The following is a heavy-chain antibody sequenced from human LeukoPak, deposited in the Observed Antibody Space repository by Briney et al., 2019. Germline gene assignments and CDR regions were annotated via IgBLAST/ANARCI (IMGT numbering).Heavy chain of an antibody. Sequence: GRSLRLSCAASGFTFSSYGMHWVRQAPGKGLEWVAVISYDGSNKYYADSVKGRFTISRDNSKNTLYLQMNSLRAEDTAVYYCAKEVGAEGTPFDYWGQGTLVTVSS. CDR2: ISYDGSNK. J-gene: IGHJ4*02. CDR3: AKEVGAEGTPFDY. CDR1: GFTFSSYG. D-gene: IGHD3-16*01. V-gene: IGHV3-30*18.